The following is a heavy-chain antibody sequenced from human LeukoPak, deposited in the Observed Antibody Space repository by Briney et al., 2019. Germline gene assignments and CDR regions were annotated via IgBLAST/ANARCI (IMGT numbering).Heavy chain of an antibody. D-gene: IGHD2/OR15-2a*01. V-gene: IGHV3-11*01. CDR1: GLRFSDYY. Sequence: PGGSLRLSCAASGLRFSDYYVSWIRQAPGKGLQWVSYISSGGDIMHYADSVKGRFTSSRDNAKNSGYLEMNSLGAEDTAVYYCATNLIGAGEYFQQRGQGTLVTVSS. J-gene: IGHJ1*01. CDR2: ISSGGDIM. CDR3: ATNLIGAGEYFQQ.